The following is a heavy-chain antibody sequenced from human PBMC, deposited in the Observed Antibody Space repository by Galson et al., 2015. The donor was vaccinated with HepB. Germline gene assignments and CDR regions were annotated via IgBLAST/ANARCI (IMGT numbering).Heavy chain of an antibody. J-gene: IGHJ6*03. CDR2: VYHSGSS. D-gene: IGHD3-9*01. CDR1: GGSVSSDNFY. CDR3: ASSPRYHFYYNDV. V-gene: IGHV4-61*01. Sequence: ETLSLTCTVSGGSVSSDNFYYSWIRQPPGKGLEWIGCVYHSGSSNYNPSLKSRVTMSLDTSKNQISLKLSSMTAADTAVYYCASSPRYHFYYNDVWGKGTTVTVSS.